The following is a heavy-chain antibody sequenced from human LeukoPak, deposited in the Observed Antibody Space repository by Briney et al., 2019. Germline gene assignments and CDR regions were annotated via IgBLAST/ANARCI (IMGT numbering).Heavy chain of an antibody. D-gene: IGHD3-3*01. J-gene: IGHJ4*02. CDR2: ISWNSGSI. CDR1: GFTFDDYA. V-gene: IGHV3-9*01. CDR3: ATGIFGVDY. Sequence: PGGSLRLSCAASGFTFDDYAMHWVRQAPGKGLEWVSGISWNSGSIGYADSVKGRFTISRDNAKNSLYLQMNSLGAEDTAMYYCATGIFGVDYWGQGTLVTVSS.